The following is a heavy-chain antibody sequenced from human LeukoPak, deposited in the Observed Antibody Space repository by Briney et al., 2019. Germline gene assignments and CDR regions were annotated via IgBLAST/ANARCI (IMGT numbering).Heavy chain of an antibody. CDR3: AKRGPIYSSSPGNYFDY. V-gene: IGHV3-23*01. CDR2: ISGSGGTT. CDR1: GFRFSSYV. D-gene: IGHD6-6*01. J-gene: IGHJ4*02. Sequence: GGSLRLSCATSGFRFSSYVMSWVRQAPGSGLEWVSSISGSGGTTNYADSVKGRFTISRDNSKNTLYLQMNSLRAEDTAVYYCAKRGPIYSSSPGNYFDYWGQGTLVTVSS.